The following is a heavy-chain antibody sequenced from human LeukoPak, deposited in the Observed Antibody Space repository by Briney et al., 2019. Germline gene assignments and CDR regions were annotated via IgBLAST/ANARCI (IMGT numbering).Heavy chain of an antibody. V-gene: IGHV4-39*01. D-gene: IGHD5-18*01. CDR3: ARGLEWIQLWKRRSEYFDY. CDR1: GGSISSSSYY. CDR2: IYCSGST. Sequence: SETLSLTCTVSGGSISSSSYYWGWIHQPPGKGLEWIGSIYCSGSTYYNPSLKSRVTISVDTSKNQFSLKLSSVTAADTAVYYCARGLEWIQLWKRRSEYFDYWGQGTLVTVSS. J-gene: IGHJ4*02.